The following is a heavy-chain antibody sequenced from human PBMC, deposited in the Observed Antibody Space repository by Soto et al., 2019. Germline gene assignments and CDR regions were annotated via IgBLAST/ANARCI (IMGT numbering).Heavy chain of an antibody. CDR2: IYTSGST. D-gene: IGHD2-2*01. J-gene: IGHJ6*02. CDR3: ARDKDYCSSTACYPSETYGMDI. V-gene: IGHV4-4*07. CDR1: GGSISSYY. Sequence: PSETLSVNCTVSGGSISSYYWTWIRQPAGKGLEWIGRIYTSGSTNYNPSLRSRVTMSVDTSKNQFSLKLNSVTAADTAVYYCARDKDYCSSTACYPSETYGMDIWGQGTTVT.